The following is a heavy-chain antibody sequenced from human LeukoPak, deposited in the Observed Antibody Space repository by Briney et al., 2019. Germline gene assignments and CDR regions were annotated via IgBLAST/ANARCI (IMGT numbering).Heavy chain of an antibody. D-gene: IGHD5-18*01. CDR2: IIPILGIA. J-gene: IGHJ4*02. V-gene: IGHV1-69*04. CDR3: ARSTAMALYSFDY. Sequence: SVKDSCKASGGTFSSYAISWVRQAPGQGLEWMGRIIPILGIANYAQKFQGRVTITADKSTSTAYMELSSLRSEDTAVYYCARSTAMALYSFDYWGQGTLVTVSS. CDR1: GGTFSSYA.